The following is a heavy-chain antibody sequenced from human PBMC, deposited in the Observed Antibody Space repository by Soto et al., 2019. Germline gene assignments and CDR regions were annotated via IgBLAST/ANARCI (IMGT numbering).Heavy chain of an antibody. Sequence: SVKVSCKASGGTFSSYAISWVRQAPGQGLEWMGGIIPIFGTANYAQKFQGRVTITADKSTSTAYMELSSLRSEDTAVYYCARETEYYDILTGYYFWGQGTLVTVSS. CDR1: GGTFSSYA. CDR3: ARETEYYDILTGYYF. J-gene: IGHJ4*02. V-gene: IGHV1-69*06. D-gene: IGHD3-9*01. CDR2: IIPIFGTA.